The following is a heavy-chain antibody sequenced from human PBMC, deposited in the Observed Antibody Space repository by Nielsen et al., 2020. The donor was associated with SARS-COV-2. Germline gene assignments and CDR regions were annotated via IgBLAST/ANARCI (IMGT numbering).Heavy chain of an antibody. J-gene: IGHJ4*02. Sequence: GGSLRLSCEVSGFMFSNYWMTWVRQAPGKGLEWVANINEDGGDKYYVDSVKGRFTISRDNAKNSLYLQMNSLRAEDTAVYYCTGSRGPFDYWGQGTPVNVSS. CDR1: GFMFSNYW. CDR3: TGSRGPFDY. CDR2: INEDGGDK. V-gene: IGHV3-7*01.